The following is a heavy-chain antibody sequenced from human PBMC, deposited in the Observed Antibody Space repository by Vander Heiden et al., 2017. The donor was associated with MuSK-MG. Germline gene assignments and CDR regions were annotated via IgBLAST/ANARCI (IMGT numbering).Heavy chain of an antibody. CDR1: GFAFSNHA. D-gene: IGHD3-9*01. CDR3: ARDLTNFYTMDV. V-gene: IGHV3-30*04. Sequence: QVQLVESGGGVVQPGRSLRLSRAASGFAFSNHALHWGRQAPGKGLEWVTLISYDEIRKYYADSVKGRFTIARDNSKNALYLQMNSLRVEDTAVYYCARDLTNFYTMDVWGQGTTVTVSS. J-gene: IGHJ6*02. CDR2: ISYDEIRK.